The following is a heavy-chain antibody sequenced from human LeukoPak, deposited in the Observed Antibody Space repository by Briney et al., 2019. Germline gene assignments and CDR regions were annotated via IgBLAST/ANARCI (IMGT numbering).Heavy chain of an antibody. D-gene: IGHD5-18*01. V-gene: IGHV1-69*05. CDR3: AREVEGDTARVPYDAFDI. CDR1: GGTFSSYA. J-gene: IGHJ3*02. CDR2: IIPIFGTA. Sequence: GSSVKVSYKASGGTFSSYAISWVRQAPGQGLEWMGGIIPIFGTANYAQKFQGRVTITTDESTSTAYMELSSLRSEDTAVYYCAREVEGDTARVPYDAFDIWGPGTMVSVSS.